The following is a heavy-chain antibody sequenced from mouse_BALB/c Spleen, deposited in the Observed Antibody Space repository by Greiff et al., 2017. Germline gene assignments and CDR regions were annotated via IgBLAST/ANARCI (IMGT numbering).Heavy chain of an antibody. CDR1: GFNIKDYY. J-gene: IGHJ4*01. V-gene: IGHV14-1*02. CDR3: ARSHYYYGSSDPYAMDY. D-gene: IGHD1-1*01. CDR2: IDPENGNT. Sequence: VQLQQSGAELVRPGALVKLSCKASGFNIKDYYMHWVKQRPEQGLEWIGWIDPENGNTIYDPKFQGKASITADTSSNTACLQLSSLTSEDTAVYYCARSHYYYGSSDPYAMDYWGQGTSVTVSS.